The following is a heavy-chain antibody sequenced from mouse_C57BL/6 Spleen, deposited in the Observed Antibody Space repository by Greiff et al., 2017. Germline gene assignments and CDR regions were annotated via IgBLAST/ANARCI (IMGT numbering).Heavy chain of an antibody. CDR2: INPNNGGT. V-gene: IGHV1-22*01. D-gene: IGHD2-5*01. J-gene: IGHJ2*01. CDR1: GYTFTDYN. Sequence: EVQLQQSGPELVKPGASVKMSCKASGYTFTDYNMHWVKQSHGKSLEWIGYINPNNGGTSYNQKFKGKATLTVNKSSSTAYMELRSLTSEDSAVYYCARSSNYVDYFDYWGQGTTLTVSS. CDR3: ARSSNYVDYFDY.